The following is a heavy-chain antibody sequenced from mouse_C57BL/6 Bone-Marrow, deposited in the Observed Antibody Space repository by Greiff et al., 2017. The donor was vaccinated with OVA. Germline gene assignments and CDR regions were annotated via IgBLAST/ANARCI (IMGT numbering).Heavy chain of an antibody. CDR1: GYTFTSYG. Sequence: VKLQESGAELARPGASVKLSCKASGYTFTSYGISWVKQRTGQGLEWIGEIYPRSGNTYYNEKFKGKATLTADKSSSTAYMELRSLTSEDSAVYFCGDIPFAYWGQGTLVTVSA. J-gene: IGHJ3*01. CDR2: IYPRSGNT. CDR3: GDIPFAY. V-gene: IGHV1-81*01.